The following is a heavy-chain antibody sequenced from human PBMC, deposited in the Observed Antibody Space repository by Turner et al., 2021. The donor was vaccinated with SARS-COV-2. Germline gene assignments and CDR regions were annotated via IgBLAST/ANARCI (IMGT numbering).Heavy chain of an antibody. Sequence: EVQLVESGGGLVQPGGSLILSCAASGFPFSRYWMSWVRQAQGKGLEWVANIKQDGSEKYYVDSVKGRFTISRDNAKNSLYLQMNSLRAEDTAVYYCARLHTSSWYFDYWGQGTLVTVSS. D-gene: IGHD6-13*01. CDR3: ARLHTSSWYFDY. V-gene: IGHV3-7*03. J-gene: IGHJ4*02. CDR1: GFPFSRYW. CDR2: IKQDGSEK.